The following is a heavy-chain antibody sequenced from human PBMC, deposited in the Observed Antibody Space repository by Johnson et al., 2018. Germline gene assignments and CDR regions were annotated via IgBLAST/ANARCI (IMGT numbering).Heavy chain of an antibody. CDR3: ARNGVDAAFDL. J-gene: IGHJ3*01. V-gene: IGHV1-69*02. Sequence: QVQLVQSGAAVKKPGSSVKVCCKASGGPFSSYTINWVRQTPGQGLEWMGKIILLLGIANYAQKFQGRVTITADKSTNTVYMDLSSLRSEDTAVYYCARNGVDAAFDLWGQGTMVTVSS. CDR1: GGPFSSYT. D-gene: IGHD5-12*01. CDR2: IILLLGIA.